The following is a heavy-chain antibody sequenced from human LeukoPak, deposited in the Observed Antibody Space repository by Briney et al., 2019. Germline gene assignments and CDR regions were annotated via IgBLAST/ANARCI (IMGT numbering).Heavy chain of an antibody. CDR1: GFTFSNYG. CDR3: AKTMVRGVTGDY. Sequence: GGSLRLSCAASGFTFSNYGMHWVRQAPGKGLEWVAFIRYDGSHKYFADSVKGRFTISRDNSKNTLYLQMNSLRAEDTAVYYCAKTMVRGVTGDYWGQGTLVTVSS. J-gene: IGHJ4*02. D-gene: IGHD3-10*01. CDR2: IRYDGSHK. V-gene: IGHV3-30*02.